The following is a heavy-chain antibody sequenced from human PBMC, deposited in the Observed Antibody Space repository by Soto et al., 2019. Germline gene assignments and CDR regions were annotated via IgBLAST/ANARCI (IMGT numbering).Heavy chain of an antibody. CDR3: VRDLVTMIQGPLIDNFYGMDV. CDR1: GYSFSSHG. CDR2: ISGYNGNT. D-gene: IGHD3-16*01. J-gene: IGHJ6*02. V-gene: IGHV1-18*04. Sequence: ASVKVSCKTSGYSFSSHGITWVRQAPGQGLEWMGWISGYNGNTNYAQTLQGRVTMTTDTATSTAYMELRSLRSDDTAVYYCVRDLVTMIQGPLIDNFYGMDVWGQGTTVTVSS.